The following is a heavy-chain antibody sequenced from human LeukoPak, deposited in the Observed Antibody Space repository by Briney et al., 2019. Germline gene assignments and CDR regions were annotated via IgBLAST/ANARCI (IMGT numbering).Heavy chain of an antibody. V-gene: IGHV4-59*01. CDR1: GGSISSYY. J-gene: IGHJ5*02. D-gene: IGHD3-3*01. CDR3: ARGGPPITIFGVVISWFDP. Sequence: SETLSLTCTVSGGSISSYYWRWVRQPPGKGLERIGYIYYSGSTNYNPSLKSRFTISVDTSKNQFSLKLSSVTAADTAVYYCARGGPPITIFGVVISWFDPWGQGTLVTVSS. CDR2: IYYSGST.